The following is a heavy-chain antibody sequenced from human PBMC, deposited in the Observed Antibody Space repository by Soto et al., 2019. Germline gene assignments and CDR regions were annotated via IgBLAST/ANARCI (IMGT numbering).Heavy chain of an antibody. CDR1: GFTFSSYG. CDR2: ISYDGSNK. D-gene: IGHD3-3*01. CDR3: AKSVLGDFWSGYTYYYGMDV. J-gene: IGHJ6*02. V-gene: IGHV3-30*18. Sequence: PVRSLRLSCAASGFTFSSYGMHWVRQAPGKGLEWVAVISYDGSNKYYADSVKGRFTISRDNSKNTLYLQMNSLRAEDTAVYYCAKSVLGDFWSGYTYYYGMDVWGQGTTVTVSS.